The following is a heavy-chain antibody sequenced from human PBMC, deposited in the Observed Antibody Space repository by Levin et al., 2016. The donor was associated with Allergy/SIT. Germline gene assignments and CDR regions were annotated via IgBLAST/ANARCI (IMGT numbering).Heavy chain of an antibody. Sequence: WVRQAPGQGLEWMGRIIPILGIANYAQKFQGRVTITADKSTSTAYMELSSLRSEDTAVYYCARDQPSEWLWWFDPWGQGTLVTVSS. CDR2: IIPILGIA. D-gene: IGHD3-3*01. V-gene: IGHV1-69*04. J-gene: IGHJ5*02. CDR3: ARDQPSEWLWWFDP.